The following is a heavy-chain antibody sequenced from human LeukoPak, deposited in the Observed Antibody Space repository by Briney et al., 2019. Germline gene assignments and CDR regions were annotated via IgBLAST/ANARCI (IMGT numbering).Heavy chain of an antibody. CDR1: GFTFSSYS. CDR3: ARGGRDTIFGVVTPSPFDY. D-gene: IGHD3-3*01. V-gene: IGHV3-21*01. J-gene: IGHJ4*02. Sequence: GGSLRLSCAASGFTFSSYSMHWVRQAPGKGLEWVSSISSSSSYIYYADSVKGRFTISRDNAKNSLYLQMNSLRAEDTAVYYCARGGRDTIFGVVTPSPFDYWGQGTLVTVSS. CDR2: ISSSSSYI.